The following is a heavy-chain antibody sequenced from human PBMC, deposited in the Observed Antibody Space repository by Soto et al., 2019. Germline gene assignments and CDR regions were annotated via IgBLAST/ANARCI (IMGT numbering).Heavy chain of an antibody. CDR1: GFTFSTFD. CDR2: IGTLSDT. V-gene: IGHV3-13*01. J-gene: IGHJ5*02. Sequence: PGGSLRLSCAGSGFTFSTFDIHWVRQAPGKGLEWVSGIGTLSDTFYAASVQGRFTISRQNAKNSVYLQMNSPRAGDTAFYYCARGRSFSYDSTPPPMFDPWGQGTLVTVSS. CDR3: ARGRSFSYDSTPPPMFDP. D-gene: IGHD3-10*01.